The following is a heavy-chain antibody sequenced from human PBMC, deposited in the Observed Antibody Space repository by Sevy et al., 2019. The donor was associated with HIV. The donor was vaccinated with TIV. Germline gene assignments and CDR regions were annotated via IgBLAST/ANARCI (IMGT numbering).Heavy chain of an antibody. D-gene: IGHD3-10*01. CDR1: GFTFDDYA. CDR2: ISWNSGSI. Sequence: GGSLRLSCAASGFTFDDYAMHWVRQAPGKGLEWVSGISWNSGSIGYADSVKGRFTISRDNAKNSLYLQMNSLRAEDTALYYCANDMIPTYGSWSSPLDYWGQGTLVTVSS. J-gene: IGHJ4*02. V-gene: IGHV3-9*01. CDR3: ANDMIPTYGSWSSPLDY.